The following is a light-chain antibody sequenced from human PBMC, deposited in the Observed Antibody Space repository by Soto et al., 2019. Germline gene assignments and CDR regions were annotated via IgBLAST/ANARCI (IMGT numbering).Light chain of an antibody. V-gene: IGKV3-20*01. CDR3: QQYGGSRWT. CDR1: QSVSSTY. CDR2: GAS. Sequence: EIVLTQSPGTLSLSPGERATLSCRASQSVSSTYLAWYQQKPGQAPRLLIYGASNRATGIPDRFSGSGSGXDXXLTISRLEPEDFAVYYCQQYGGSRWTFGQGTRVDI. J-gene: IGKJ1*01.